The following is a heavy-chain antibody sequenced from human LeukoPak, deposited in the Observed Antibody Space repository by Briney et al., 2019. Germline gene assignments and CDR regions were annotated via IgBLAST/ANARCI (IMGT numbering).Heavy chain of an antibody. D-gene: IGHD6-19*01. V-gene: IGHV4-4*07. CDR2: MYTTGST. Sequence: SETLSLTCAVSGDSITNYYCDWIRQSAGKGLEWIGRMYTTGSTKYSPSFESRVTMPRDASKNQFSLRLNSVTAADTAIYYCARIYSRGWSLDSWGPGTLVTVSS. CDR3: ARIYSRGWSLDS. J-gene: IGHJ4*02. CDR1: GDSITNYY.